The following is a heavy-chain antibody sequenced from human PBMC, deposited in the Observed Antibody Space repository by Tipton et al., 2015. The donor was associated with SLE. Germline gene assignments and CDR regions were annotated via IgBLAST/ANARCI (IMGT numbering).Heavy chain of an antibody. Sequence: TLSLTCIVSGGSISSYYWSWIRQPPGKGLEWIGYIYYSGSTNYNPSLKSRVTISVDTSKNQFSLKLSSVTAADTAVYYCARVKNYDFWSGWAAFDIWGQGTMVTVSS. CDR1: GGSISSYY. CDR3: ARVKNYDFWSGWAAFDI. J-gene: IGHJ3*02. V-gene: IGHV4-59*01. D-gene: IGHD3-3*01. CDR2: IYYSGST.